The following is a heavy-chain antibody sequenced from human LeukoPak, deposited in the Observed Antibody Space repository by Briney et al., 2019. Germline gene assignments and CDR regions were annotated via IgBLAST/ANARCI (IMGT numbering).Heavy chain of an antibody. J-gene: IGHJ4*02. CDR2: IYTSGNT. D-gene: IGHD3-22*01. V-gene: IGHV4-61*02. Sequence: SETLSLTCTVSGNSISSGDYYWSWIRQPAGKGLEWIGRIYTSGNTNYNPSLKSRVTISGDTSKNQFSLRLSSVTAADTAVYYCARASYSYDINGWVPFDYWGQGTLVTVSS. CDR3: ARASYSYDINGWVPFDY. CDR1: GNSISSGDYY.